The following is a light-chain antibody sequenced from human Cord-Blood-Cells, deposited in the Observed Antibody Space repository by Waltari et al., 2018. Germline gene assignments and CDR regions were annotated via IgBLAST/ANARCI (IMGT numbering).Light chain of an antibody. V-gene: IGLV2-14*01. CDR3: SSYTSSSTWV. CDR1: SSDVGGYNY. CDR2: EVS. Sequence: QSALTQPASVSGSPGQSITISCTRTSSDVGGYNYVSWYQQHPGKAPKLMIDEVSNRPSGVSKRFSGSKSGNTASLTISGLQAEDEADYYCSSYTSSSTWVFGGGTKLTVL. J-gene: IGLJ3*02.